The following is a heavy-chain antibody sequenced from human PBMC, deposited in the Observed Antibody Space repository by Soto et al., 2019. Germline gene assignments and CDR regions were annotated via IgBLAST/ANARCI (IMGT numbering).Heavy chain of an antibody. J-gene: IGHJ4*02. Sequence: QVQLVQSGAEVKKPGASVKVSCKTSGYTFTSYDINWVRQATGHGLEWMGWMNPNSGNTGYAQNLQGRVTMTRNTSISTAYMELSGLRSDYTAVYYCARGRSTSWFSDYWGQGTLVTVSS. D-gene: IGHD6-13*01. CDR2: MNPNSGNT. V-gene: IGHV1-8*01. CDR1: GYTFTSYD. CDR3: ARGRSTSWFSDY.